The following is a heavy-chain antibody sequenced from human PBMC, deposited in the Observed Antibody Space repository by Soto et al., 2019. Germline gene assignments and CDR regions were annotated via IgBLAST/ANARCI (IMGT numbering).Heavy chain of an antibody. Sequence: PSETLSLTCTVSGGSIRSGGYYWSWIRQHPGKVLEWIGSISYSGSTYYIPSLKSRVTISVDTSKNQFSLKLSSVTAADTAVYFCARELSGYYGSRWFDPWGQGTLVTVSS. CDR2: ISYSGST. CDR1: GGSIRSGGYY. V-gene: IGHV4-31*03. J-gene: IGHJ5*02. D-gene: IGHD3-3*01. CDR3: ARELSGYYGSRWFDP.